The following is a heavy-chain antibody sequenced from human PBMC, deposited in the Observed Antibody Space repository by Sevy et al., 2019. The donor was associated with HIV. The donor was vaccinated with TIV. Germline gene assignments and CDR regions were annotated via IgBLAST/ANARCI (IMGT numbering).Heavy chain of an antibody. D-gene: IGHD2-21*01. CDR2: IYYSGST. J-gene: IGHJ4*02. Sequence: AETLSLTCSVSGVSISSSSYDWGWIRQPPGKGLEWIGSIYYSGSTYYNPSLMSRVTVSVDTSKNQFSLNLRSVPAADTAVYYSARHGGIVDRAFDFWGRGTLVSVSS. CDR1: GVSISSSSYD. V-gene: IGHV4-39*01. CDR3: ARHGGIVDRAFDF.